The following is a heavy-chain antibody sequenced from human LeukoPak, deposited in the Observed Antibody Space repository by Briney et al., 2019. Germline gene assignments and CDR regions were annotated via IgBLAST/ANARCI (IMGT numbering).Heavy chain of an antibody. CDR1: GFTFSSYS. Sequence: GGSLRLSCAASGFTFSSYSMNWVRQAPGKGLEWVSSISSSSSYIYYADSVKGRFTISRDNAKNSLYLQMNSLRAEDTAVYYCARDRPNYYGSDGHYYRRDGDYWGRGTLVSVSS. CDR2: ISSSSSYI. J-gene: IGHJ4*02. D-gene: IGHD3-22*01. V-gene: IGHV3-21*01. CDR3: ARDRPNYYGSDGHYYRRDGDY.